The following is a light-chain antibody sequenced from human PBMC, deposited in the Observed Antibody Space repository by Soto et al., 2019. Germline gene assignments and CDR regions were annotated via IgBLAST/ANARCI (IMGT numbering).Light chain of an antibody. J-gene: IGKJ4*01. Sequence: EMVMTQSPATLSVSPGERATLSCRASESVSRNLAWYQQKPGQAPRLLIYGASTRATGIPARFSGSGAGTEFTLTISSLQSEDFALYYCQQYNNWPPLTFGGGTKVDIK. CDR3: QQYNNWPPLT. CDR1: ESVSRN. V-gene: IGKV3-15*01. CDR2: GAS.